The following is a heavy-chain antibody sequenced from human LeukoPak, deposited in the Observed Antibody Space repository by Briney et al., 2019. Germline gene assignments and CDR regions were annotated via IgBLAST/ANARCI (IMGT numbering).Heavy chain of an antibody. CDR2: ISYIGTT. V-gene: IGHV4-59*11. J-gene: IGHJ3*02. CDR1: GDSFSSHY. CDR3: ARDLVAVTKGFDI. Sequence: PSETLSLTCAVSGDSFSSHYWTWIRQPPGRGLEWIGYISYIGTTNYNPSLKSRVTISIDTSKNQFSLKLSSVTTADTAVYYCARDLVAVTKGFDIWGLGTMVSVSS. D-gene: IGHD4-17*01.